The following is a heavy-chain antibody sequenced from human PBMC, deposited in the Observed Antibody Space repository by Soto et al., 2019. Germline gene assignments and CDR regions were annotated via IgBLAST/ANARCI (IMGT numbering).Heavy chain of an antibody. CDR1: GYIFSDYY. D-gene: IGHD5-18*01. V-gene: IGHV1-2*02. Sequence: ASVKVSCKASGYIFSDYYIHWVRQAPGQGLEWMGWIDPRNGGTKYAQKFQDRLTMTTDTSTSTAFLELRRLILDGTAVFFCARVLYRNVIHAWGQGTLVTVSS. CDR3: ARVLYRNVIHA. CDR2: IDPRNGGT. J-gene: IGHJ4*02.